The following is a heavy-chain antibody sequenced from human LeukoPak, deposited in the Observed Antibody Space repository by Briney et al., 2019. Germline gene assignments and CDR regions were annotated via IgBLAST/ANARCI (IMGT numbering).Heavy chain of an antibody. D-gene: IGHD4-17*01. CDR1: GGSFSGYY. CDR2: INHSGST. Sequence: SETLSLTCAVYGGSFSGYYWSWIRQPPGKVLEWIGEINHSGSTNYNPSLKSRVTISVDTSKNQFSLKLSSVTAADTAVYYCARGPLSVYRDYPPWGQGILVTVSS. V-gene: IGHV4-34*01. J-gene: IGHJ5*02. CDR3: ARGPLSVYRDYPP.